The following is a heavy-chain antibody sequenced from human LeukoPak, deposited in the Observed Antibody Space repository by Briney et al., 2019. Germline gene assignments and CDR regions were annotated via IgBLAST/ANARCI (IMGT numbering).Heavy chain of an antibody. V-gene: IGHV3-23*01. CDR2: ISGTGGSA. J-gene: IGHJ4*02. Sequence: GGSLRLSCSASGFTFSNYGMCWVRQAPGKGLEWVSTISGTGGSADYADSVKGRFTFSRDNSKDTLYLQMNDLRVEDTAVYYCANDHGGRYYDIVAGYYPENFFDYWGQGTLVTVSS. CDR1: GFTFSNYG. CDR3: ANDHGGRYYDIVAGYYPENFFDY. D-gene: IGHD3-9*01.